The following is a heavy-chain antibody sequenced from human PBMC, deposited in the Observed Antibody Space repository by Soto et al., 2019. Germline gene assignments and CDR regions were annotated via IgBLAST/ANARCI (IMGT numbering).Heavy chain of an antibody. V-gene: IGHV5-51*01. D-gene: IGHD3-16*01. J-gene: IGHJ4*02. CDR1: GYSFTNYW. CDR3: ARQSSVEMAYVN. Sequence: PGESLKISCKGSGYSFTNYWIGWVRQMPGKGLEWMGIIHPADSDTRYTPSFQGQVTISADKSISTAYLQWSSLKASDTAMYYCARQSSVEMAYVNWGKGTLVTVSS. CDR2: IHPADSDT.